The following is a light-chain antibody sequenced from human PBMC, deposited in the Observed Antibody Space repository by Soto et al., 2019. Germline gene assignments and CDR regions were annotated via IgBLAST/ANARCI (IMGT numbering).Light chain of an antibody. Sequence: DIQMTQAPSSLSSSLVDRVTIPWRASQCISSYLNSYQQKPGKAPKLLIYAASSLQSGVPSRFSGSGSGTDFTLTISSLQPEDFATYYCQQSYSTPRKFGQGTKVDIK. V-gene: IGKV1-39*01. J-gene: IGKJ1*01. CDR2: AAS. CDR1: QCISSY. CDR3: QQSYSTPRK.